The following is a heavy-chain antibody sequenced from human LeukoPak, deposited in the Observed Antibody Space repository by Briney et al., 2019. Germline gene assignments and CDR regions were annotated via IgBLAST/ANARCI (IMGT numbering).Heavy chain of an antibody. J-gene: IGHJ4*02. D-gene: IGHD6-19*01. CDR3: AKDVAPNAVAGPAYYFDY. Sequence: GGSLRLFWAASGFTFKDYARHWVGQARGKGMGGVSGISVNSCKIGYADSVKGRFTISRDNAKNSLYLQMNSLRAEDTALYYCAKDVAPNAVAGPAYYFDYWGQGTLVTVSS. V-gene: IGHV3-9*01. CDR1: GFTFKDYA. CDR2: ISVNSCKI.